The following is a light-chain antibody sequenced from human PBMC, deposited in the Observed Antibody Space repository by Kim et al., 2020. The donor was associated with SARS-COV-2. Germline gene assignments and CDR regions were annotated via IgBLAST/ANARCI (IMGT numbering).Light chain of an antibody. V-gene: IGLV3-21*04. CDR3: QVWDSSSDPVV. CDR1: NIGRKS. CDR2: YDS. J-gene: IGLJ2*01. Sequence: PGKTARITCGGNNIGRKSVHWYQQKPGQAPVLVIYYDSDRPSGIPERFSGSNSGNTATLTISRVEAGDEADYYCQVWDSSSDPVVFGGGTKLTVL.